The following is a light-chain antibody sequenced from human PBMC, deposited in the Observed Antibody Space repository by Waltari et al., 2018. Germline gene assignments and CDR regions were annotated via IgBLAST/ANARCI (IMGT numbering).Light chain of an antibody. CDR2: AVS. CDR3: SSYAGSNTWV. Sequence: QSALTQPPSASGSPGQSVTISCTGTSSDVGLYKYVSWYQQHPGKAPKVLIFAVSKRPSGVPDRFSASKSANTASLTVSGLQAADEADYYCSSYAGSNTWVFGGGTKLTVL. J-gene: IGLJ3*02. CDR1: SSDVGLYKY. V-gene: IGLV2-8*01.